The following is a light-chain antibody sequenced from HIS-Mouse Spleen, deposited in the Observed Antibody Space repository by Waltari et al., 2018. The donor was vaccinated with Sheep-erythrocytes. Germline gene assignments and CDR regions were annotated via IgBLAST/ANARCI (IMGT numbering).Light chain of an antibody. CDR2: QDS. CDR3: QAWDSSTAV. CDR1: KLGDKY. V-gene: IGLV3-1*01. Sequence: SYELTQPPSVSVSPGQTASITCSGDKLGDKYACWYQQKPGQSPVLVYYQDSRRPSGIPGRFSGSNSGNTATLTISGTQAMDEADYYCQAWDSSTAVFGGGTKLTVL. J-gene: IGLJ2*01.